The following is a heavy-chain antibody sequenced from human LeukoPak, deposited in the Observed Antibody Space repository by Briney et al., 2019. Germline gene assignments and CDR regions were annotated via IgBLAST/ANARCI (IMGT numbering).Heavy chain of an antibody. V-gene: IGHV4-39*01. Sequence: PSETLSLTCTVSGGSISSTSYYWGWIRQPPGKGLEWIGSIYYSGSTYYSPSLKSRITFSVDTSKNQFSLKLSSVTAADTAVYYCARVNDDYYYYYMDVWGKGTTVTISS. CDR3: ARVNDDYYYYYMDV. CDR1: GGSISSTSYY. CDR2: IYYSGST. J-gene: IGHJ6*03.